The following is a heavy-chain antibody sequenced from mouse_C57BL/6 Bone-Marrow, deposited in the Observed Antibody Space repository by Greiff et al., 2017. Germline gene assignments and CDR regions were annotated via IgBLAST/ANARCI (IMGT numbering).Heavy chain of an antibody. J-gene: IGHJ4*01. Sequence: QVQLQQPGTELVKPGASVKLSCKASGYTFTSYWMHWVKPRPGQGLEWIGNINPSNGGTNYNEKFKSKATLTVDKSSSTAYMQLSSLTSEDSAVYYCARSEVVAHYAMDYWGQGTSVTVSS. D-gene: IGHD1-1*01. CDR2: INPSNGGT. CDR1: GYTFTSYW. V-gene: IGHV1-53*01. CDR3: ARSEVVAHYAMDY.